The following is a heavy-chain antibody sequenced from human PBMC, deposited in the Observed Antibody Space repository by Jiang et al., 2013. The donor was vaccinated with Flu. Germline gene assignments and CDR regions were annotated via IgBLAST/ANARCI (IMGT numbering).Heavy chain of an antibody. D-gene: IGHD3-22*01. CDR1: GGTFSSYA. CDR3: ARQGADSSGYYNDY. V-gene: IGHV1-69*01. J-gene: IGHJ4*02. Sequence: CKASGGTFSSYAISWVRQAPGQGLEWMGGIIPIFGTANYAQKFQGRVTITADESTSTAYMGLSSLRSEDTAVYYCARQGADSSGYYNDYWGQGTLVAVSS. CDR2: IIPIFGTA.